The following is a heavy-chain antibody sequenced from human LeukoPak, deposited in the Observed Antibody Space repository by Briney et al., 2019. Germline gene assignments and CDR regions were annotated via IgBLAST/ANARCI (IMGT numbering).Heavy chain of an antibody. V-gene: IGHV3-23*01. D-gene: IGHD3-22*01. CDR2: IRGSGGRT. Sequence: GGSLRLSCAASGFTFSSYAMSWVRQDPGKGLEWVSTIRGSGGRTYYADSVKGRFTISRDNSKNTLYLQMDSLRADDTAVYYCAKDGWYYDSSGLGASDIWGQGTTVTVSS. J-gene: IGHJ3*02. CDR3: AKDGWYYDSSGLGASDI. CDR1: GFTFSSYA.